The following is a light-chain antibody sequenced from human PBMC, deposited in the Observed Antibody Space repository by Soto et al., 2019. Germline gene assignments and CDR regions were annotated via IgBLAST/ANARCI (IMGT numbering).Light chain of an antibody. V-gene: IGLV2-14*01. J-gene: IGLJ1*01. CDR3: SSYTSSSTPLYV. CDR2: DVS. CDR1: SSDVGGYNY. Sequence: QSVLTQAASVSVSPGQSISISCTGTSSDVGGYNYVSWYQQHPGKAPKLMIYDVSNRPSGVSNRFSGSKSGNTASLTISGLQAEDEADYYCSSYTSSSTPLYVFGTG.